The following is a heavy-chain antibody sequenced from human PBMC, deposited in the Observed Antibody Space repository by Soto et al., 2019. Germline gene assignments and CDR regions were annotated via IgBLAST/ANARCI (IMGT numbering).Heavy chain of an antibody. CDR1: GYSFTSYW. CDR2: IYPGDSDT. Sequence: GESLKISCKGSGYSFTSYWIGWVRQMPGKGLEWMGIIYPGDSDTRYSPSFQGQVTISADKSISTAYLQWSSLKASDTAMYYCARQHELSLIAFDIWGQGTMVTVSS. V-gene: IGHV5-51*01. CDR3: ARQHELSLIAFDI. D-gene: IGHD3-16*02. J-gene: IGHJ3*02.